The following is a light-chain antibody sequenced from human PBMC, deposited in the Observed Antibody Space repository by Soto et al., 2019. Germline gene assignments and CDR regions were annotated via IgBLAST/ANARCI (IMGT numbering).Light chain of an antibody. CDR3: AAWDDSLGAVV. CDR1: SSNIGAGYD. Sequence: QSVLTQPPSVSGAPGQRVTISCTGSSSNIGAGYDVHWYQQLPGTAPKLLIYGNSNRPSGVPDRFSGSKSGTSASLAISGLQSDDESDYYCAAWDDSLGAVVFGGGTKLTVL. V-gene: IGLV1-40*01. CDR2: GNS. J-gene: IGLJ2*01.